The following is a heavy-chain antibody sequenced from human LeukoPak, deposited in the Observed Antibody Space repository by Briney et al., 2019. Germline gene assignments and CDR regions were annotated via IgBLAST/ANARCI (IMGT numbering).Heavy chain of an antibody. V-gene: IGHV3-23*01. CDR3: AKSTTSGTVNLFDY. CDR2: ISGSGGST. D-gene: IGHD6-13*01. CDR1: GFTFSSYA. J-gene: IGHJ4*02. Sequence: GGSLRLSRAASGFTFSSYAMSWVRQAPGKGLEWVSAISGSGGSTYYADSVKGRFTISRDNSKNTLYLQMNSLRAEDTAVYYCAKSTTSGTVNLFDYWGQGTLVTVSS.